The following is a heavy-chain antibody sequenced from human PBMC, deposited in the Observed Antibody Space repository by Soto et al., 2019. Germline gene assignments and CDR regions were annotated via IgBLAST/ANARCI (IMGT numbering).Heavy chain of an antibody. CDR1: GGSISSYY. CDR2: IYYSGST. V-gene: IGHV4-59*01. J-gene: IGHJ5*02. Sequence: SETLSLTCTVSGGSISSYYWSWIRQPPGKGLEWIGYIYYSGSTNYNPSLKSRVTISVDTSKNQFSLKLSSVTAADTAVYYCARGSFWNPSWFDPWGQGTLVTVPS. D-gene: IGHD1-1*01. CDR3: ARGSFWNPSWFDP.